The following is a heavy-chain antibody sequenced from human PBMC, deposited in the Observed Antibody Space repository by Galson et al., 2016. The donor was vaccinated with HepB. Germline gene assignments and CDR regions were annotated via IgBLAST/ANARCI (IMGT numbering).Heavy chain of an antibody. CDR1: NDSITGYY. Sequence: ETLSLTCTVSNDSITGYYWSWLRQPPGKGLEWIGYVYYTGSTNYNPSLKSRVTISVDTSNNQFSLKLTSMTAADTAVYYCARRRGGASWYFDLWGRGTLVTVSS. CDR2: VYYTGST. D-gene: IGHD4/OR15-4a*01. V-gene: IGHV4-59*08. CDR3: ARRRGGASWYFDL. J-gene: IGHJ2*01.